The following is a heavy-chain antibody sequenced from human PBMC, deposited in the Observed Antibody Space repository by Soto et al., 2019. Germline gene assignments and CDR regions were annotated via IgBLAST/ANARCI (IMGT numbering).Heavy chain of an antibody. CDR1: GGSISSSSYY. V-gene: IGHV4-39*01. CDR3: ACPPIDSSGSNWFDP. D-gene: IGHD6-19*01. J-gene: IGHJ5*02. Sequence: SETLSLTCTVSGGSISSSSYYWGWIRQPPGKGLGWIGSIYYSGGTDYNPSLKSRVTISVDTSKNQFSLKLSSVTAADTAVYYCACPPIDSSGSNWFDPWGQGTLVTVSS. CDR2: IYYSGGT.